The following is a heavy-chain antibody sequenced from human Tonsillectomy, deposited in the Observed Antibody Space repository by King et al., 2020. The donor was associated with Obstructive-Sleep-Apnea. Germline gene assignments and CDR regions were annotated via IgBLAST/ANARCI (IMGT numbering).Heavy chain of an antibody. Sequence: VQLQESGLGLVKPSETLSLTCTVSGDSINGFYWSWIRQPPGKGLEGIGFIYDTGKSNYNPSLKSRVTISIDTSSNQFFLNLSSVTAADTAVYYCARLAAAADTDSWGQGTLVTVSS. CDR2: IYDTGKS. CDR3: ARLAAAADTDS. D-gene: IGHD6-13*01. J-gene: IGHJ4*02. V-gene: IGHV4-59*01. CDR1: GDSINGFY.